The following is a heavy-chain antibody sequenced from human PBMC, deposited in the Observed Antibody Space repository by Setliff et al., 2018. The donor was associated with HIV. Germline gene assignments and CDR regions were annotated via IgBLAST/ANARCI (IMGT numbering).Heavy chain of an antibody. V-gene: IGHV4-39*07. CDR1: GGSMTSSNYY. D-gene: IGHD6-13*01. J-gene: IGHJ4*02. CDR3: ARLAGQRTIAAADYFFDF. CDR2: ISSSGST. Sequence: SETLSLTCTVSGGSMTSSNYYWGWIRQSPGRGLEWIGSISSSGSTTYHPSLRSRVTVSAATSKNQFSLKLTSVTAADTAVYYCARLAGQRTIAAADYFFDFWGQGALVTVSS.